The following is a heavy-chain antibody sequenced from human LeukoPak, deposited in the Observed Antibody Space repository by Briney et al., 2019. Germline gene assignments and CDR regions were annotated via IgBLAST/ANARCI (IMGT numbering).Heavy chain of an antibody. CDR2: IYHSGST. J-gene: IGHJ4*02. CDR3: ARGKYAEYQLLTAFDY. D-gene: IGHD2-2*01. CDR1: GGSISSGGYY. V-gene: IGHV4-30-2*01. Sequence: SETLSLTCTVSGGSISSGGYYWSWIRQPPGKGLEWIGYIYHSGSTYYNPSLKSRVTISVDRSKNQFSLKLSSVTAADTAVYYCARGKYAEYQLLTAFDYWGQGTLVTVSS.